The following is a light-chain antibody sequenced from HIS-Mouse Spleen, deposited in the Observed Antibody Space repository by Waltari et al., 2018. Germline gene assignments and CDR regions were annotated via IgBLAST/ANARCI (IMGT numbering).Light chain of an antibody. CDR2: GAS. J-gene: IGKJ4*01. CDR3: QQYGSSPPLT. CDR1: QSVSSSY. V-gene: IGKV3-20*01. Sequence: EIVLTQSPGTLSLSPGERATLSCRASQSVSSSYLARYQQKPGQAPRLLIYGASSSATGIPDRFSGSGSGTDFTLTISRLEPEDFAVYYCQQYGSSPPLTFGGGTKVEIK.